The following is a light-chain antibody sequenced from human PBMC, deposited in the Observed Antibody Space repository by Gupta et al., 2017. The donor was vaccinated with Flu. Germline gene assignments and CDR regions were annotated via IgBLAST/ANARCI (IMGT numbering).Light chain of an antibody. CDR2: KAK. CDR1: NIGIYN. V-gene: IGLV3-9*01. CDR3: KVWDTTIRVT. J-gene: IGLJ2*01. Sequence: SYEVTQPLSVSVVLEKTAKISCGGNNIGIYNVHWCQQRPGQAPVLVIYKAKTRPSGIPYRFYGSHTGNTATLTITRAQAEDEAVYYCKVWDTTIRVTFGGGTRLTVL.